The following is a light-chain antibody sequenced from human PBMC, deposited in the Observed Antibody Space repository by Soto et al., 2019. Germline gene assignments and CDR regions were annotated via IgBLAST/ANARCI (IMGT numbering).Light chain of an antibody. CDR2: DIF. CDR1: QSVGSD. J-gene: IGKJ5*01. CDR3: QQRSNWPPEVT. V-gene: IGKV3-11*01. Sequence: ETLLTQSPATLSVSPGERATLSCWAGQSVGSDLAWYQQKPGKAPRLVIYDIFNRATGIPARFSGSGSGTDFTLNISSLEPEDFAVYYCQQRSNWPPEVTCGQGTRREIK.